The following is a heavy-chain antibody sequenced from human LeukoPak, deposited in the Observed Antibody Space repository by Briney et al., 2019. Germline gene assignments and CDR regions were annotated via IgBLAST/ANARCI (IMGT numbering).Heavy chain of an antibody. CDR2: IYTSGST. V-gene: IGHV4-61*02. J-gene: IGHJ4*02. CDR3: ARRPGYYFDY. Sequence: SETLSLTCTVSGGSISSGSYYWSWIRQPAGKGLEWIGRIYTSGSTNYNPSLKSRVTISVDTSKNQFSLKLSSVTAADTAVYYCARRPGYYFDYWGQGTLVTVSS. CDR1: GGSISSGSYY.